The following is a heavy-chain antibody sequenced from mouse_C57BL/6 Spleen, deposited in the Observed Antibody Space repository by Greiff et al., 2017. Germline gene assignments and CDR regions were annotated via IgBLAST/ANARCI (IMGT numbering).Heavy chain of an antibody. J-gene: IGHJ3*01. D-gene: IGHD2-3*01. V-gene: IGHV1-55*01. CDR2: IYPGSGST. CDR1: GYTFTSYW. Sequence: VQLQQPGAELVKPGASVKMSCKASGYTFTSYWITWVKQRPGQGLEWIGDIYPGSGSTNYNEKFKSKATLTVDTSSSTAYMQLSSLTSEDSAVYYCAAYDGYYEAWFAYWGQGTLVTVSA. CDR3: AAYDGYYEAWFAY.